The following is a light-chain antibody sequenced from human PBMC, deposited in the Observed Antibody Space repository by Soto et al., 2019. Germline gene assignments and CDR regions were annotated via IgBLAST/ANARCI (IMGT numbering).Light chain of an antibody. CDR3: LQYNSYPLT. J-gene: IGKJ4*01. CDR1: QGISSY. V-gene: IGKV1-16*02. CDR2: GAS. Sequence: DIQMTQSPSSLSASVGDRVTITCRASQGISSYLAWFQQKPGKAPKSLIYGASTLQSGVPSKFSGSASGTDFTLTISSLQPEDSATYYCLQYNSYPLTFGGGNKVEI.